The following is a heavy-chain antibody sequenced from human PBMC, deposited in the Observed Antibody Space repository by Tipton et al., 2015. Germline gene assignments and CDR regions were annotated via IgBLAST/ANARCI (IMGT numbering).Heavy chain of an antibody. CDR3: ARGYCSRPSDY. J-gene: IGHJ4*02. D-gene: IGHD2-2*01. CDR2: IFHTGNT. Sequence: TLSLTCTVSSGSLSRSPYYWGWIRQPPGKGLEWIGNIFHTGNTFYNPSLKSRVTMSVDTSTNQFSLKLSSVTAAETAVYYCARGYCSRPSDYWGQGTLVTVSS. CDR1: SGSLSRSPYY. V-gene: IGHV4-39*07.